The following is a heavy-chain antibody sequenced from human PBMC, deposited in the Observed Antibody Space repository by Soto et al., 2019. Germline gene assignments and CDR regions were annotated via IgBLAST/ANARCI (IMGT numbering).Heavy chain of an antibody. CDR1: GGTFSSYA. J-gene: IGHJ4*02. CDR3: ARTHGDLDY. CDR2: TNPKSGYT. D-gene: IGHD4-17*01. V-gene: IGHV1-8*02. Sequence: ASVKVSCKASGGTFSSYAINWVRQATGQGLEWMGWTNPKSGYTGFAQKFQGRVTMTRDSSISTAYMELHRLTSEDTAVYYCARTHGDLDYWGQGTLVTVSS.